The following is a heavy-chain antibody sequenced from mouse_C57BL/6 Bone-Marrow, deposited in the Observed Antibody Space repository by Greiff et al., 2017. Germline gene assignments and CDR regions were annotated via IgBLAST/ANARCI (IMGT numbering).Heavy chain of an antibody. CDR2: ISYDGSN. CDR1: GYSITSGYY. Sequence: ESGPGLVKPSQSLSLTCSVTGYSITSGYYWNWIRQFPGNKLEWMGYISYDGSNNYNPSLKNRISITRDTSKNQFFLKLNSVTTEDTATYYCARGETWGQGTTLTGSS. J-gene: IGHJ2*01. CDR3: ARGET. V-gene: IGHV3-6*01.